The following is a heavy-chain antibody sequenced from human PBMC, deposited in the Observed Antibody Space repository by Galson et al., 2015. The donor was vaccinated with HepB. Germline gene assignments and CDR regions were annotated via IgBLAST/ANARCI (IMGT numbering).Heavy chain of an antibody. CDR3: ARFSTRTDTAMATRAFDI. CDR2: INPSGGST. J-gene: IGHJ3*02. V-gene: IGHV1-46*01. D-gene: IGHD5-18*01. Sequence: SVKVSCKASGYTFTSYYMHWVRQAPGQGLEWMGIINPSGGSTSYAQKFQGRVTMTRDTSTSTVYMELSSLRSEDTAVYYCARFSTRTDTAMATRAFDIWGQGTMVTVSS. CDR1: GYTFTSYY.